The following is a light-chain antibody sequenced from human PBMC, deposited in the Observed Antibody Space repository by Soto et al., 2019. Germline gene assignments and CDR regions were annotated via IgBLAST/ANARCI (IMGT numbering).Light chain of an antibody. Sequence: ELVMTQSPATPSVSPGESATLSCRASQSVSSNLAWHQQKPGQAPRIFMYDASTRATGISARFSGSGSGTEVTITISSLQSEDGAVYDCQQSHNWPITFGQGTRLEIK. CDR2: DAS. J-gene: IGKJ5*01. V-gene: IGKV3-15*01. CDR1: QSVSSN. CDR3: QQSHNWPIT.